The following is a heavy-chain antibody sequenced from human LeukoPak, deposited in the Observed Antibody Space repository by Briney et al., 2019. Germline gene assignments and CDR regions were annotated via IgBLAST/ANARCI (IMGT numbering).Heavy chain of an antibody. CDR1: GFTVSSNY. D-gene: IGHD3-10*01. CDR2: IYSGGST. V-gene: IGHV3-53*01. J-gene: IGHJ4*02. CDR3: ARVRVVRGADY. Sequence: GGSLRLSCAASGFTVSSNYMSWVRQAPGKGLEWVSVIYSGGSTYYSDSVKGRFTISRDNSKNTLYLQMNSLRAEDTAVYYCARVRVVRGADYWGQGTLVTVSS.